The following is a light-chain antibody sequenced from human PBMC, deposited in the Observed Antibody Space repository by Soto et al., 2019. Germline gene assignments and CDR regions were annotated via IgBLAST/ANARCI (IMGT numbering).Light chain of an antibody. CDR1: QSVSSI. CDR2: GAS. Sequence: EIVMTQSPATLSVAPGERATLSCRASQSVSSILAWYQKKPGQAPRLLIYGASTRATGVPARFSGSGSGTEFTLTISSLQSEDFAVYYCQQYNDWPRTFGQGTKVEI. V-gene: IGKV3-15*01. CDR3: QQYNDWPRT. J-gene: IGKJ1*01.